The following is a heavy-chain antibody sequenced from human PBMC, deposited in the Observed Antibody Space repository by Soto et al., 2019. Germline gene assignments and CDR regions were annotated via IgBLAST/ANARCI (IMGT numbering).Heavy chain of an antibody. Sequence: EVQLLESGGGLVQPGGSLRLSCAASGFTFSSYAMSWVRQAPGKGLEWVAAIGASGAGTYYADSVKGRFTISRENSKNTLHRQMNSLRAEDTAVYYCALRKTGSDFDYWGQGTLVTVSS. D-gene: IGHD1-26*01. CDR1: GFTFSSYA. CDR3: ALRKTGSDFDY. J-gene: IGHJ4*02. V-gene: IGHV3-23*01. CDR2: IGASGAGT.